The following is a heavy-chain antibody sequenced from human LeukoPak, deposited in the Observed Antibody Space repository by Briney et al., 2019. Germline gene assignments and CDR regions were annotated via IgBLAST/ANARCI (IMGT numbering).Heavy chain of an antibody. Sequence: HTGGSLRLSCVASGFTFSSYAMSWVRQAPGKGLEWISSISGSGKIIYYADSVKGRFTISRDNAKNSLYLQMNSLRAEDTAVYSCARAPKSYNYACDYWGQGTLLTVSS. D-gene: IGHD5-24*01. V-gene: IGHV3-48*03. CDR2: ISGSGKII. CDR3: ARAPKSYNYACDY. J-gene: IGHJ4*02. CDR1: GFTFSSYA.